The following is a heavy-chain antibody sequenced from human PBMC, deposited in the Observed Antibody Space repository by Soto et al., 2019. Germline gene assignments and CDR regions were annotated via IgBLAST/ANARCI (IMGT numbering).Heavy chain of an antibody. D-gene: IGHD2-15*01. Sequence: SETLSLTCTVSGRSISSYYWSWIRQRPGKGLEWIGYIYYSGSTNYNPSLKRRVTISVDTSKNRVSLKLGSVTAADTAVYYWARGRVSGDICYLEYWGQGTLVTVSS. CDR3: ARGRVSGDICYLEY. CDR2: IYYSGST. CDR1: GRSISSYY. J-gene: IGHJ4*02. V-gene: IGHV4-59*01.